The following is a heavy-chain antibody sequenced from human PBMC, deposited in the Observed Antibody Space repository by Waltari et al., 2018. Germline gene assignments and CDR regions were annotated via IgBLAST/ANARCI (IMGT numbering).Heavy chain of an antibody. V-gene: IGHV4-4*06. CDR1: C. CDR2: GRGRGKT. D-gene: IGHD1-1*01. J-gene: IGHJ4*02. CDR3: ARDRGRGLFLDS. Sequence: CWVWVRQSPGRCLEWIGQGRGRGKTNSNPSLETRISVSLDTSRKQFSLRMTSATAADTAVYYCARDRGRGLFLDSWGQGILVTVSP.